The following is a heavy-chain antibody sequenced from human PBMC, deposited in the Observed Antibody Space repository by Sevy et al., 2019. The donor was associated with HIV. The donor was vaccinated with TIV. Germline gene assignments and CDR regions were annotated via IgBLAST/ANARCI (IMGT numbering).Heavy chain of an antibody. CDR1: GFTFSNAW. V-gene: IGHV3-15*01. CDR3: TTGSRNYYDSSGYAFDI. Sequence: GGSLRLSCAASGFTFSNAWMSWVRQAPGKGLEWVGRIKSKTDGGTTDYAAPVKGRFTISRDDSKNTLYLQMNSLKTGETAVYYCTTGSRNYYDSSGYAFDIWGQGTMVTVSS. CDR2: IKSKTDGGTT. J-gene: IGHJ3*02. D-gene: IGHD3-22*01.